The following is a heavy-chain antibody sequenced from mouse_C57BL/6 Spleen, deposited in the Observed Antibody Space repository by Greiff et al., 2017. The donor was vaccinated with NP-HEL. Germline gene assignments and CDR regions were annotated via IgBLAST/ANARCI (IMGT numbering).Heavy chain of an antibody. V-gene: IGHV1-15*01. CDR3: TRWEGELRLDYAMDY. J-gene: IGHJ4*01. Sequence: QVQLQQSGAELVRPGASVTLSCKASGYTFTDYEMHWVKQTPVHGLEWIGAIDPETGGTAYNQKFKGKAILTADKSSSTAYMELRSLTSEDSAVYYCTRWEGELRLDYAMDYWGQGTSVTVSS. CDR2: IDPETGGT. CDR1: GYTFTDYE. D-gene: IGHD3-2*02.